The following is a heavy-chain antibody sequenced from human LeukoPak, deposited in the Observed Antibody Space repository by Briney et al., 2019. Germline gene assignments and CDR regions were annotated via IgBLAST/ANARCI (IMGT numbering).Heavy chain of an antibody. J-gene: IGHJ4*02. CDR2: ISGSGGST. CDR1: GFTFSSYA. D-gene: IGHD5-12*01. Sequence: GGSLRLSCAASGFTFSSYAMSWVRQAPGKGLEWVSAISGSGGSTYYADSVKGRFTISRDNSKNTLYLQMDSLRAEDTALYYCARQIVATGIFDYWGQGTLVTVSS. V-gene: IGHV3-23*01. CDR3: ARQIVATGIFDY.